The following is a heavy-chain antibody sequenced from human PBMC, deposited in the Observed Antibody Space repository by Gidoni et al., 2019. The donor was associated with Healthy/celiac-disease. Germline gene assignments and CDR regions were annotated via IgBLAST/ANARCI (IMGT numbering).Heavy chain of an antibody. D-gene: IGHD2-15*01. CDR1: GFTCRSYA. V-gene: IGHV3-30-3*01. CDR2: ISYDGSNK. Sequence: VQLVESGGGVVQPGRSLRLSCAASGFTCRSYAMHWVRQAPGKGLEWVAVISYDGSNKYYADSVKGRFTISRDNSKNTLYLQMNSLRAEDTAVYYCASNTVVTYFDYWGQGTLVTVSS. CDR3: ASNTVVTYFDY. J-gene: IGHJ4*02.